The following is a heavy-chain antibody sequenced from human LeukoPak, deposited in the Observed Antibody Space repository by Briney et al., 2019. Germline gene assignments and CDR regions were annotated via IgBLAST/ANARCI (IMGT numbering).Heavy chain of an antibody. CDR1: GYTFTSYA. CDR3: AREVITYYYYYGMDV. Sequence: GASVKVSCKASGYTFTSYAMNWVRQAPGQGLEWMGWINTNTGNPTYAQGFTGRLVFSLDTSVSTAYLQISSLKAEDTAVYYCAREVITYYYYYGMDVWGQGTTVTVSS. CDR2: INTNTGNP. J-gene: IGHJ6*02. D-gene: IGHD3-22*01. V-gene: IGHV7-4-1*02.